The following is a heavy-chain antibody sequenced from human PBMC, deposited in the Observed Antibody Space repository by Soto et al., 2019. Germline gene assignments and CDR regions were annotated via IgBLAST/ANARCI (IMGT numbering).Heavy chain of an antibody. J-gene: IGHJ6*02. D-gene: IGHD6-13*01. CDR2: INPNGGGT. CDR3: AREVGSNSWSYYYGMDV. CDR1: GYVFTNYV. V-gene: IGHV1-46*01. Sequence: QVQLVQSGAEVKKPGASVKVSCKASGYVFTNYVMHWVRQAPGQGLEWMGIINPNGGGTSYAQKFEGRVTMTRDSDTSTVYMDLSSLRSEDTALYFCAREVGSNSWSYYYGMDVWGQGTSVTVSS.